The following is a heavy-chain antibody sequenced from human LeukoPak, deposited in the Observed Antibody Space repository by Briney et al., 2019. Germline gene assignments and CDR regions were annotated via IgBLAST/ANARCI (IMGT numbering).Heavy chain of an antibody. J-gene: IGHJ4*02. CDR1: GYTFTSYA. Sequence: ASVKVSCKASGYTFTSYAMHWVRQAPGQRLEWMGWINAGNGNTKYSQKFQGRVTITRDTSASTAYMELSSLRSEDTAVYYCAYVGFGEFELDYWGQGTLVTVSS. CDR3: AYVGFGEFELDY. D-gene: IGHD3-10*01. V-gene: IGHV1-3*01. CDR2: INAGNGNT.